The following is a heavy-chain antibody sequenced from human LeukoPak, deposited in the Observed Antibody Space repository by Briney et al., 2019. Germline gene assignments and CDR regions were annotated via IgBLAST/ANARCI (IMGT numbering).Heavy chain of an antibody. J-gene: IGHJ6*02. CDR1: GGTFSSYA. CDR3: ARRCILRPDTYYYGMDV. D-gene: IGHD2-8*01. Sequence: SVKVSSKASGGTFSSYAISWVRQAPGQGLEWMGGIIPIFGTANYAQKFQGRVTITADESTSTAYMELSSLRSEDTAVYYCARRCILRPDTYYYGMDVWGQGTTVTVSS. CDR2: IIPIFGTA. V-gene: IGHV1-69*01.